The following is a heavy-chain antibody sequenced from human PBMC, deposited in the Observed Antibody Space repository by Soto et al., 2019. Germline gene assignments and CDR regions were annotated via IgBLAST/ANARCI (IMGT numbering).Heavy chain of an antibody. CDR3: ARDRLMATAGTARHYFGLDV. Sequence: SETLSLTCTVSGGSIRSGGYFWSWVRQSPRRGLEWIGNIYYSGSTYYNPSLKSRLTISVDTSKNQFSLNLSSVTAADTAVYYCARDRLMATAGTARHYFGLDVWGQGTTVTVSS. J-gene: IGHJ6*02. D-gene: IGHD5-18*01. CDR2: IYYSGST. CDR1: GGSIRSGGYF. V-gene: IGHV4-31*03.